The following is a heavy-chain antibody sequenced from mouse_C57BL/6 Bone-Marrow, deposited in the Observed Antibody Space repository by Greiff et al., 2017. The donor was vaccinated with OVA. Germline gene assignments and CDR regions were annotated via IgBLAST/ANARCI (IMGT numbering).Heavy chain of an antibody. CDR3: ARPITTVVATPAMDY. CDR1: GYTFTSYW. D-gene: IGHD1-1*01. Sequence: QVQLQQPGTELVKPGASVKLSCKASGYTFTSYWMHWVKQRPGQGLEWIGNINPSNGGTNYNEKFKSKATLTVDKSSSTAYMQLSSLTSEDSAVYFCARPITTVVATPAMDYWGQGTSVTVSS. CDR2: INPSNGGT. J-gene: IGHJ4*01. V-gene: IGHV1-53*01.